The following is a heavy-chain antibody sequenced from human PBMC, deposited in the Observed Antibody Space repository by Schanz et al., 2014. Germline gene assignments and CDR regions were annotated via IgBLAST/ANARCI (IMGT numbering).Heavy chain of an antibody. CDR3: ARVPYGSGSYWDY. D-gene: IGHD3-10*01. CDR1: GFIFSNYG. Sequence: QVQFVESGGGVVQPGGSLRLSCAASGFIFSNYGMHWVRQGPGKGLEWVAVIWSDGSGKYYADSVKGRFTISKDSPKNTLYLQMNSLRAEDTALYYCARVPYGSGSYWDYWGQGTLVTVSS. CDR2: IWSDGSGK. J-gene: IGHJ4*02. V-gene: IGHV3-33*01.